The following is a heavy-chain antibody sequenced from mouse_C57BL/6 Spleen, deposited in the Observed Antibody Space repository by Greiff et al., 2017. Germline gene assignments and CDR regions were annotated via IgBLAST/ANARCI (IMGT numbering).Heavy chain of an antibody. V-gene: IGHV1-5*01. CDR1: GYTFTSYW. Sequence: EVQRVESGTVLARPGASVKMSCKTSGYTFTSYWMHWVKQRPGQGLEWIGAIYPGNSDTSYNQKFKGKAKLTAVTSASTAYMELSSLTNEDSAVYYCTRSENYGYSYAMDYWGQGTSVTVSS. CDR2: IYPGNSDT. J-gene: IGHJ4*01. D-gene: IGHD2-2*01. CDR3: TRSENYGYSYAMDY.